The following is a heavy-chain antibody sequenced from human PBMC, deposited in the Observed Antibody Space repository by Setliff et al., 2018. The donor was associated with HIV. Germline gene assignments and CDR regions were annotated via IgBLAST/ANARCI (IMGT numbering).Heavy chain of an antibody. Sequence: SETLSLTCAVYGGSFSGYYWSWIRQPPGKGLEWIGEINHSGSTNYNPSLKSRVTISLDKSKNHFSLKLSSVTAADTAVYYCARSPFLPSGYFDDWGQGSLVTVSS. D-gene: IGHD3-3*01. V-gene: IGHV4-34*01. CDR2: INHSGST. J-gene: IGHJ4*02. CDR1: GGSFSGYY. CDR3: ARSPFLPSGYFDD.